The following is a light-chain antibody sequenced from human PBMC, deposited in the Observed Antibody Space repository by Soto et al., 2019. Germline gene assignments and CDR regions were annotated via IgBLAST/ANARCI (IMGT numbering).Light chain of an antibody. CDR3: QQYGSSPPYT. V-gene: IGKV3-20*01. CDR2: RAS. CDR1: QSVSSSY. J-gene: IGKJ2*01. Sequence: EIVLTQSPGTLSLSPGERATLSCRASQSVSSSYLAWYQQKPGQAPRLLIYRASSRATGIPDRFSGSGSGTDFTLTISRLEPEEFAVYYCQQYGSSPPYTFGQGTKLEIK.